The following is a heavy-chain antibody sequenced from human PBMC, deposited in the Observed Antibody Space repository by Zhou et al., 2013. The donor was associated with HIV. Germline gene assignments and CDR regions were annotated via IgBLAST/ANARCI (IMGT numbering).Heavy chain of an antibody. Sequence: QVQLVQSGAEVKKPGSSVKVSCKASGGTFSSYAISWVRQAPGQGLEWMGGIIPIFGTANYAQKFQGRVTITTDESTSTAYMELSSLRSEDTAVYYCARANRGYGSGRLFGFPYYYYYMDVWGKGTTVTVSS. D-gene: IGHD3-10*01. J-gene: IGHJ6*03. CDR3: ARANRGYGSGRLFGFPYYYYYMDV. V-gene: IGHV1-69*05. CDR1: GGTFSSYA. CDR2: IIPIFGTA.